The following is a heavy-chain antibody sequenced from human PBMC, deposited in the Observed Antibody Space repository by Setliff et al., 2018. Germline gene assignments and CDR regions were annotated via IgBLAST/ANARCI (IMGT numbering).Heavy chain of an antibody. CDR1: GFTFSSYA. D-gene: IGHD2-21*02. Sequence: GGSLRLSCTASGFTFSSYAMNWVRQAPGKRLEWVSSIIGSGTNTYYADSVKGRVTITTDESSSTGYMELSSLRSEDTAVYFCARESVVVVTTTNYYYYIDVWGEGTTVTVSS. CDR2: IIGSGTNT. V-gene: IGHV3-23*01. J-gene: IGHJ6*03. CDR3: ARESVVVVTTTNYYYYIDV.